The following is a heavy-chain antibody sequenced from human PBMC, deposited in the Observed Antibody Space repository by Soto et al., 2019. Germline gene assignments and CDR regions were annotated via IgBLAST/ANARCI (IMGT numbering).Heavy chain of an antibody. Sequence: EVQLLESGGGLVQPGGSLRLSCGVSGFTFNDFEMNWVRQAPGKGPEWLAYIDGSGATKKYADSLRGRITISRDNPNNSLFLQMSSLRAAHTAIHYCATRFGRFNYWGQGTLVHVSS. CDR2: IDGSGATK. CDR1: GFTFNDFE. CDR3: ATRFGRFNY. J-gene: IGHJ4*02. D-gene: IGHD3-10*01. V-gene: IGHV3-48*03.